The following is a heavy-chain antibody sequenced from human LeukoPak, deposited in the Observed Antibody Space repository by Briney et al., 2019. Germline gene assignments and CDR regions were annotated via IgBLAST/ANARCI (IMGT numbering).Heavy chain of an antibody. CDR2: ISAYNGNT. V-gene: IGHV1-18*01. D-gene: IGHD2-15*01. Sequence: ASVKVSCKASGYTFTSYGINWVRQAPGQGLEWMGWISAYNGNTNYAQRLQGRVTITADESTSTAYMELSSLRSEDTAVYYCAGAPVEIGYCSGGSCYTPFDYWGQGTLVTVSS. J-gene: IGHJ4*02. CDR3: AGAPVEIGYCSGGSCYTPFDY. CDR1: GYTFTSYG.